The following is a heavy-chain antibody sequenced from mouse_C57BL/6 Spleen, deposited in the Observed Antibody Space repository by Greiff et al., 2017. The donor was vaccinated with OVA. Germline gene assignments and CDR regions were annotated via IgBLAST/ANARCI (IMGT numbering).Heavy chain of an antibody. D-gene: IGHD1-1*01. CDR2: ISSGGDYI. CDR3: TRYYYGSSYFDY. Sequence: EVKLEESGEGLVKPGGSLKLSCAASGFTFSSYAMSWVRQTPEKRLEWVAYISSGGDYIYYADTVKGRFTISRDNARNTLYLQMSSLKSEDTAMYYCTRYYYGSSYFDYWGQGTTLTVSS. V-gene: IGHV5-9-1*02. CDR1: GFTFSSYA. J-gene: IGHJ2*01.